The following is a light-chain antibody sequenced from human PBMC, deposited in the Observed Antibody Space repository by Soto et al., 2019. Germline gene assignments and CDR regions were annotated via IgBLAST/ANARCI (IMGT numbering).Light chain of an antibody. CDR1: RYVGSD. Sequence: TQMTQSRLSVSASVGEKIIVTCRASRYVGSDVSWYQQKPGKAPKVLIYDASSWAGGVPSRFTGSGSGTEFTLTINSLQPDDFATYYCQQYSVYWTFGQGTKV. J-gene: IGKJ1*01. CDR3: QQYSVYWT. CDR2: DAS. V-gene: IGKV1-13*02.